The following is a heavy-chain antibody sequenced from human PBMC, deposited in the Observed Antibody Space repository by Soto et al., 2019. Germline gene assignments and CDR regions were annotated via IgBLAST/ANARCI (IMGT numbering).Heavy chain of an antibody. CDR3: ATPNYDFWSGYDTNWFDP. CDR2: ISGSGGST. CDR1: GFTFSSYA. Sequence: EVQLLESGGGLVQPGGSLRLSCAASGFTFSSYAMSWVRQAPGKGLEWVSAISGSGGSTYYADSVKGRFTISRDNSKNTLYLQMTSLRAEDTAVYYCATPNYDFWSGYDTNWFDPWGQGTLVTVSS. J-gene: IGHJ5*02. D-gene: IGHD3-3*01. V-gene: IGHV3-23*01.